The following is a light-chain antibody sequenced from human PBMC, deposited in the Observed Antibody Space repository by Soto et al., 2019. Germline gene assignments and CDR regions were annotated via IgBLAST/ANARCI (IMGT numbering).Light chain of an antibody. CDR1: QSVTSNY. J-gene: IGKJ2*01. CDR2: GAA. CDR3: QQYCTSLT. V-gene: IGKV3-20*01. Sequence: EIVLPQSPGTLSLSPGERATLSCRASQSVTSNYLAWYQHKPGQAPRCLIYGAAIRSTSIPDRFSGSGSGTDFTLSSSRLEPEDFAVYYGQQYCTSLTFGQGTKLEIK.